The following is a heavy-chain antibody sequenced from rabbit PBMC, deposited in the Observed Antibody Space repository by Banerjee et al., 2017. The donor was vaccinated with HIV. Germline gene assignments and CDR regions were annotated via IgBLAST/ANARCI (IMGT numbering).Heavy chain of an antibody. CDR2: INPVFGST. CDR1: GFDFSNYY. CDR3: ARDPYAGSSGL. D-gene: IGHD8-1*01. J-gene: IGHJ6*01. Sequence: QLKESGGGLVQPGGSLKLSCKASGFDFSNYYVSWVRQAPGKGLEWIGYINPVFGSTYYASWVNGRFTISSHDAQNTLYLQLNSLTAADTATYFCARDPYAGSSGLWGPGTLVTVS. V-gene: IGHV1S7*01.